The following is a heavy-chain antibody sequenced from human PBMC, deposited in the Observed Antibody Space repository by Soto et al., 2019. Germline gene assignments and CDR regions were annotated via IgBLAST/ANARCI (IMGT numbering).Heavy chain of an antibody. CDR1: GFSFNRYA. V-gene: IGHV3-23*01. J-gene: IGHJ4*02. CDR3: AKGSWKGEFVDS. CDR2: ISSSGGST. D-gene: IGHD3-16*01. Sequence: EVQLLESGGGWVQPGGSLRLSCEASGFSFNRYAMTWVRQAPGKGLEWVSSISSSGGSTYYVDSGKGRFAISRDNPENKLYLQMDSLKAEDTAVYFCAKGSWKGEFVDSWGQGTMVTVSS.